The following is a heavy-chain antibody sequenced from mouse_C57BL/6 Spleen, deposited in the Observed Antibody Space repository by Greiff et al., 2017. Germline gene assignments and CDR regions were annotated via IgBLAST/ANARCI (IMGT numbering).Heavy chain of an antibody. CDR2: ISDGGSYT. D-gene: IGHD2-3*01. CDR1: GFTFSSYA. V-gene: IGHV5-4*01. CDR3: AREDGGFAY. Sequence: EVKLVEPGGGLVKPGGSLKLSCAASGFTFSSYAMSWVRQTPEKRLEWVATISDGGSYTYYPDNVKGRFTISRDNAKNNLYLQMSHLKSEDTAMYYCAREDGGFAYWGQGTLVTVSA. J-gene: IGHJ3*01.